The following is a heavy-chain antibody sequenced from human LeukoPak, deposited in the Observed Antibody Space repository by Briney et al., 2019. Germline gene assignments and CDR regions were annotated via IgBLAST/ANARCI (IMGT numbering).Heavy chain of an antibody. CDR2: FYYSGST. D-gene: IGHD2-15*01. CDR3: ARGGTFDTFAI. V-gene: IGHV4-39*01. CDR1: GGSISSNNYY. J-gene: IGHJ3*02. Sequence: SETLSLTCTVSGGSISSNNYYWGWIRQPPGKGLEWIQTFYYSGSTYYDPSLKSRDTISVDTCKNQFSLKLSSVTAADTAVYYCARGGTFDTFAIWGQGTVVTVSS.